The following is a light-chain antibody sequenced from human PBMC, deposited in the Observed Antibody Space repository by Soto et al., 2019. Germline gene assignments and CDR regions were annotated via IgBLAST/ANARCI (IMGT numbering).Light chain of an antibody. J-gene: IGLJ2*01. CDR1: SSDVGGYNY. Sequence: QSALTQPASVSGSPGQSITISCAGTSSDVGGYNYVSWYQQHPGTAPKLMIYDVSNRPSGVSNRFSGSKSGNTASLTISGLQAEDEADYYCSSYTSSSTLFFGGGTKVTVL. CDR2: DVS. CDR3: SSYTSSSTLF. V-gene: IGLV2-14*01.